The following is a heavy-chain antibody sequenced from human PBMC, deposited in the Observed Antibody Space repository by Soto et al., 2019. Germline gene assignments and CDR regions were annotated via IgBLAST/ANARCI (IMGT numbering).Heavy chain of an antibody. CDR3: ARRPGRFGELSLPYYYGMDV. D-gene: IGHD3-10*01. Sequence: GEYLKISCKGSGYSFTSYWISWVRQMPGKGLEWMGRIDPSDSYTNYSPSFQGHVTISADKSISTAYLQWSSLKASDTAMYYCARRPGRFGELSLPYYYGMDVWGQGTTVTVSS. J-gene: IGHJ6*02. V-gene: IGHV5-10-1*01. CDR2: IDPSDSYT. CDR1: GYSFTSYW.